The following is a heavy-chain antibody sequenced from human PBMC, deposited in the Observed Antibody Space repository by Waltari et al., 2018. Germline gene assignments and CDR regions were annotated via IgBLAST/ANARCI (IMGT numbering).Heavy chain of an antibody. CDR2: FIPIFATP. Sequence: QVHLVQSGAEVKKPGSSVKVSCKASGGTFNIYSITWVRQAPGQGLEWMGPFIPIFATPNYAQKFQGRVTITADESTSTAYMELSSLRSEDTAVYYCARGLGMDVWGQGTTVTVSS. CDR1: GGTFNIYS. J-gene: IGHJ6*02. V-gene: IGHV1-69*01. CDR3: ARGLGMDV.